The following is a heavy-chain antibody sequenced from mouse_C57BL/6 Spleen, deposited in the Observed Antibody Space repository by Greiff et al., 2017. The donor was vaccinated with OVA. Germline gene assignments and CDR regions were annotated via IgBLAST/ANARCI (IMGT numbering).Heavy chain of an antibody. CDR1: GYTFTSYW. J-gene: IGHJ3*01. CDR3: ARERVTGAPFAY. Sequence: QVQLKQPGAELVKPGASVKLSCKASGYTFTSYWMHWVKQRPGQGLEWIGMIHPNSGSTNYNEKFKSKATLTVDKSSSTAYMQLSSLTSEDSAVYYCARERVTGAPFAYWGQGTLVTVSA. D-gene: IGHD4-1*01. CDR2: IHPNSGST. V-gene: IGHV1-64*01.